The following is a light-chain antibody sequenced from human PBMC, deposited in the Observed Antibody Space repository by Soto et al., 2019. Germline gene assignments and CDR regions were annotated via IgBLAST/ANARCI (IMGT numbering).Light chain of an antibody. CDR2: GAS. Sequence: EIVLTQSPGTLYLSTGERATLSCRASQSVSSSYLAWYQQKPGQAPRLLIYGASSRATGIPDRFSGSGSGTDFTITISRLEPEEFAVYYCQQYGSSWTFGQGTKVEIK. CDR3: QQYGSSWT. J-gene: IGKJ1*01. V-gene: IGKV3-20*01. CDR1: QSVSSSY.